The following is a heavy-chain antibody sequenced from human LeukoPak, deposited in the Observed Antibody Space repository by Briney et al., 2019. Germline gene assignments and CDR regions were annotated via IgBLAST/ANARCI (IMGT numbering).Heavy chain of an antibody. CDR1: RFTFSSYN. V-gene: IGHV3-48*04. Sequence: GGSLRLSCAASRFTFSSYNMNWVRQAPGKGLECVSYISSSSSTIYYADSVKGRFTISRDNAKNSLYLQMNSLRAEDAAVYYCAKDSSHVLRFLEWSQDAFDIWGQGTMVTVSS. CDR3: AKDSSHVLRFLEWSQDAFDI. CDR2: ISSSSSTI. J-gene: IGHJ3*02. D-gene: IGHD3-3*01.